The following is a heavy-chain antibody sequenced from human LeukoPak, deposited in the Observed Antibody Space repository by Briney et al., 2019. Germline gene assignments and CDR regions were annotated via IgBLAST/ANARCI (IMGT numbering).Heavy chain of an antibody. CDR1: GFTFDDYA. J-gene: IGHJ3*02. V-gene: IGHV3-9*01. CDR2: ISWNSGSI. D-gene: IGHD1-1*01. CDR3: AKTRNGAYDI. Sequence: GGSLRLSCAASGFTFDDYAMHWVRHAPGKGLEWVSGISWNSGSIGYADSVKGRFTISRDNSKNTVHLQINSLRAEDTAVYYCAKTRNGAYDIWGQGTMVTVSS.